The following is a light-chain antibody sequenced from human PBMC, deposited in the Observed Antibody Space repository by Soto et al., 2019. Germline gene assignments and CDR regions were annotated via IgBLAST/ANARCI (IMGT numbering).Light chain of an antibody. J-gene: IGKJ3*01. V-gene: IGKV1D-12*01. Sequence: DLPMTQSPSSVSASVGDRVTITCRASQDVSSWLAWYQQKPGKAPKLLIYGVSRLQGGVPSRFSGSGSGTDFTLTISSLQPEDFATYYCLQANTFPVTFGPGTKLDIK. CDR1: QDVSSW. CDR3: LQANTFPVT. CDR2: GVS.